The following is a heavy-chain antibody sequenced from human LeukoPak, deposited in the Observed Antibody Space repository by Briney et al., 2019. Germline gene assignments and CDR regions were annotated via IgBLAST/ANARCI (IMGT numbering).Heavy chain of an antibody. D-gene: IGHD3-9*01. CDR2: INHSGST. V-gene: IGHV4-34*01. J-gene: IGHJ6*03. CDR3: ARHASHYDILTGYYGHYMDV. Sequence: SETLSLTCAVYGGSFSGYYWSWIRQPPGKGLEWIGEINHSGSTNYNPSLKSRVTISVDTSKNQFSLKLSSVTAADTAVYYCARHASHYDILTGYYGHYMDVWGKGTTVTISS. CDR1: GGSFSGYY.